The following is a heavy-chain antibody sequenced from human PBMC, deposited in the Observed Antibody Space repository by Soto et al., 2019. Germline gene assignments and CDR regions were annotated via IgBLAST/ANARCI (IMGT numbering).Heavy chain of an antibody. J-gene: IGHJ6*02. Sequence: SETLSLTCTVAGGSSSSYDWSWIRQPPGKGLEWIGYIYYSGSTNYNPSLKSRVTISVDTSKNQFSLKLSSVTAADTAVYYCARVSIAVAGTNYYYYGMDVWGQGTTVTVSS. D-gene: IGHD6-19*01. CDR1: GGSSSSYD. CDR2: IYYSGST. V-gene: IGHV4-59*01. CDR3: ARVSIAVAGTNYYYYGMDV.